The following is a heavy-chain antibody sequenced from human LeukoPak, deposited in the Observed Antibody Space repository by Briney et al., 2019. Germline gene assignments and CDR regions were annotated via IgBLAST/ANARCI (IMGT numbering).Heavy chain of an antibody. D-gene: IGHD3-22*01. J-gene: IGHJ5*02. CDR2: ISAYNGTT. CDR3: ARVERYYYSSGYYP. CDR1: DYRFASYG. V-gene: IGHV1-18*01. Sequence: ASVKVSCKASDYRFASYGITWVRQAPGQGLEWMGWISAYNGTTNTAQKLQGRFTMTTDTSTDTAYMELRSLRSDDTAVYYCARVERYYYSSGYYPWGQGTLVTASS.